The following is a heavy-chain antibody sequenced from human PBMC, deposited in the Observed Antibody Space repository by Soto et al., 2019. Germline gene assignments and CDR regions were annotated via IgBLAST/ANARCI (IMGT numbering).Heavy chain of an antibody. D-gene: IGHD1-1*01. V-gene: IGHV3-48*03. CDR1: GFTFRNYN. Sequence: GGSLRLSCAASGFTFRNYNMNWVRQVPGKGLEWVAHISIGGRSINYADSVKGRFTISRDDAENSLNLHMNSLGAEDTALYYCVRDQVYFHDISGRPVYGFDYWGQGTTVTVSS. J-gene: IGHJ3*01. CDR2: ISIGGRSI. CDR3: VRDQVYFHDISGRPVYGFDY.